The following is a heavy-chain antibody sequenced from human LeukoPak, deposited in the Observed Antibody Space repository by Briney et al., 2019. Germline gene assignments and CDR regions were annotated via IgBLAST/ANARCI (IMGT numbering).Heavy chain of an antibody. CDR1: GLTFSDYA. CDR2: ITSGFTP. CDR3: AKDYSDSRVADVFLEY. J-gene: IGHJ4*02. V-gene: IGHV3-23*01. Sequence: GGSLRLSCAASGLTFSDYAMSWFRQAPGKGLEYVAGITSGFTPLYADSVKGRLTVSRDNSKNTFHLQMNSLRAEDTAVYFCAKDYSDSRVADVFLEYWGQGTLVTVSS. D-gene: IGHD2-15*01.